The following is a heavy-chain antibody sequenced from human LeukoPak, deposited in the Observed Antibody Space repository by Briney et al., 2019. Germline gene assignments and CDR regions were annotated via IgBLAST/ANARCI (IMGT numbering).Heavy chain of an antibody. J-gene: IGHJ4*02. CDR1: GFSFSGFA. V-gene: IGHV3-23*01. Sequence: GGSLRLSCAASGFSFSGFAMSWVRQAPGRGLVWVSTISGSGNNTYYADSVKGRFTISRDSSKNTLSLQMNSLRVEDSAIYYCAKVTTSRWFFDYWGQGTLVTVSS. CDR2: ISGSGNNT. CDR3: AKVTTSRWFFDY. D-gene: IGHD2-15*01.